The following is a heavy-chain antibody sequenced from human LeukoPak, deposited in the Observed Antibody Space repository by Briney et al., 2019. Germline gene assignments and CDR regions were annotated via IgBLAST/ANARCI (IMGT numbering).Heavy chain of an antibody. CDR3: ARHSSYDILTGYLEGWFDP. CDR2: IYYSGNT. Sequence: SETLSLTCTVSGGSISSYYWSWIRQPPGKGLERVGYIYYSGNTNYNPSLKSRVTISVDTSKNQFSLKLSSVTAADTAVYYCARHSSYDILTGYLEGWFDPWGQGTLVTVSS. D-gene: IGHD3-9*01. V-gene: IGHV4-59*08. CDR1: GGSISSYY. J-gene: IGHJ5*02.